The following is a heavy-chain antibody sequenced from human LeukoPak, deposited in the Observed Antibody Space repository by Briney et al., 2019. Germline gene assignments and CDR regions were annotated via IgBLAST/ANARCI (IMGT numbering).Heavy chain of an antibody. CDR3: ARHVVVVTAVNWFDP. CDR2: IYYSGST. Sequence: SETLSLTCTVSGGSISSYYWSWIRQPPGKGLEWIGYIYYSGSTNYNPSLKSRVTISVDTSKNQFSLKLSSVTAADTAVYYCARHVVVVTAVNWFDPWGQGTLVTVPS. CDR1: GGSISSYY. J-gene: IGHJ5*02. D-gene: IGHD2-21*02. V-gene: IGHV4-59*01.